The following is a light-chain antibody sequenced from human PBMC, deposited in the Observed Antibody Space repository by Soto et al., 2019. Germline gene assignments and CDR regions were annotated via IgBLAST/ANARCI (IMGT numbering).Light chain of an antibody. CDR3: SSYTSSSTGV. V-gene: IGLV2-14*01. CDR1: SSDVGGYNY. J-gene: IGLJ2*01. Sequence: QSALTQPASVSASPGQSITISCTGTSSDVGGYNYVSWYQQHPGKAPKLMIYEVSHRPSGVSSRFSGSKSGITASLTISDLQAEDEAEYYCSSYTSSSTGVFGGGTKLTVL. CDR2: EVS.